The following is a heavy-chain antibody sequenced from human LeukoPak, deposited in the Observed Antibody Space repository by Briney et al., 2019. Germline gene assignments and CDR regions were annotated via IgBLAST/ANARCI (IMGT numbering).Heavy chain of an antibody. CDR1: GGSISSYY. J-gene: IGHJ4*02. D-gene: IGHD3-16*01. CDR2: IYYSGST. V-gene: IGHV4-59*12. CDR3: AFGVMARATDY. Sequence: SETLSLTCTVSGGSISSYYWSWIRQPPGNGLEWIGYIYYSGSTNYNPSLKSRVTISVDTSKNQFSLKLSSVTAADTAVYYCAFGVMARATDYWGQGTLVTVSS.